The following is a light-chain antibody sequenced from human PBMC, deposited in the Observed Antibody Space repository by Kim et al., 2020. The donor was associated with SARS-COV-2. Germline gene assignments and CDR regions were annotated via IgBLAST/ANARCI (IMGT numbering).Light chain of an antibody. CDR3: MQGSNWPLT. J-gene: IGKJ4*01. CDR2: ATS. CDR1: QSLVHSDGNTY. V-gene: IGKV2-30*02. Sequence: VVMTQSPLSLPVTLGQPASISCRSNQSLVHSDGNTYMNWFQQRPGRSPRRLIHATSKRDSGVPDRFSGSGSGADFTLEISRVEAADLGMYYCMQGSNWPLTFVAGTKVDIK.